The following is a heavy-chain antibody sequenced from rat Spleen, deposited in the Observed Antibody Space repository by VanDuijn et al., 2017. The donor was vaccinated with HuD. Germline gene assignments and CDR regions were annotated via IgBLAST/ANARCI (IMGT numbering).Heavy chain of an antibody. CDR1: GFSLTSYH. CDR2: IWGDGIT. Sequence: QVQLKESGPGLVKPSETLSLTCTVSGFSLTSYHVSWVRQPPGKGLEWMGGIWGDGITAYNSALKSRLSISRDTSKSQVFLKMSSLKTEETATYYCARGSLVDYWGQGVMVTVSS. D-gene: IGHD1-12*02. CDR3: ARGSLVDY. J-gene: IGHJ2*01. V-gene: IGHV2-32*01.